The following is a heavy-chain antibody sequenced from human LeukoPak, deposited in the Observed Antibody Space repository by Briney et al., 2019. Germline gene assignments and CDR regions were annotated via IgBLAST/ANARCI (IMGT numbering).Heavy chain of an antibody. CDR1: GYTFTGYY. Sequence: GASVKVSCKASGYTFTGYYMHWVRQPPGRELAGMGWINPNSGGTNYAQKFQGRVTMTRDTSINTVYMELSRLRSDDTAVYYCAREGTRRYSSSSLALNYWGQGTLVTVSS. V-gene: IGHV1-2*02. D-gene: IGHD6-6*01. CDR2: INPNSGGT. J-gene: IGHJ4*02. CDR3: AREGTRRYSSSSLALNY.